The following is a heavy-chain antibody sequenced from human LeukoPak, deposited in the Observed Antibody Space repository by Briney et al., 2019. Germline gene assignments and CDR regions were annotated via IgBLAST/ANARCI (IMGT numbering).Heavy chain of an antibody. CDR3: ARAAVVAATHYYMDV. J-gene: IGHJ6*03. V-gene: IGHV1-2*02. Sequence: GASEKVSCKASGYTFTGYYMHWVRQAPGQGLEWMGWINPNSGGTNYAQKFQGRVTMTRDTSISTAYMELSRLRSDDTAVYYCARAAVVAATHYYMDVWGKGTTVTVSS. CDR1: GYTFTGYY. D-gene: IGHD2-15*01. CDR2: INPNSGGT.